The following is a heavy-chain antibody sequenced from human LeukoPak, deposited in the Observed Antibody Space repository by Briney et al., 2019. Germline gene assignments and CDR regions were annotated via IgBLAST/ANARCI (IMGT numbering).Heavy chain of an antibody. CDR1: GFTVSSNY. CDR2: IYSGGST. Sequence: AGGSLRLSCAASGFTVSSNYMSWVRQAPGKGLEWVSVIYSGGSTYYADSVKGRFTISRDNSKNTLYLQMNSLRAEDTAVYYCARGPATPHWFDPWGQGTLVTVSS. CDR3: ARGPATPHWFDP. J-gene: IGHJ5*02. V-gene: IGHV3-53*01. D-gene: IGHD6-25*01.